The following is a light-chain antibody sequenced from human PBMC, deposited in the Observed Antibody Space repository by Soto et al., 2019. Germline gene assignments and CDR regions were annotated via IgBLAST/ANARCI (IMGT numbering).Light chain of an antibody. V-gene: IGKV3-20*01. J-gene: IGKJ1*01. CDR3: QEYGSAVPT. CDR1: QSVSSSY. CDR2: EAS. Sequence: EIVLTQSPGTLSLSPGERATLSCRASQSVSSSYLAWYQQKPGQAPMVLIYEASSRATGIPDKFSGSGSGTDFTLTISRLEPEDFAVYYCQEYGSAVPTFGQGTKVEI.